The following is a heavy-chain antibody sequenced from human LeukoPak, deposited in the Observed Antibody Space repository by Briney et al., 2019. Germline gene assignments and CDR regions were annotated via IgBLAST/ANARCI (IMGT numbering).Heavy chain of an antibody. J-gene: IGHJ5*02. CDR1: GGSISSYY. CDR3: ARSSSWYGWFDP. V-gene: IGHV4-59*08. D-gene: IGHD6-13*01. Sequence: SETLSLTCTVSGGSISSYYWSWIRQPPGKGLEWIGYIYYSGSINYNPSLKSRVTISVDTSKNQFSLKLSSVTAADTAVYYCARSSSWYGWFDPWGQGTLVTVSS. CDR2: IYYSGSI.